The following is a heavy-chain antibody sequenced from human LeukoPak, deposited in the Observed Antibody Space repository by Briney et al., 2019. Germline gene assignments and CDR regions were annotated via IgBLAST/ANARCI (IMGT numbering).Heavy chain of an antibody. CDR3: ASSLRGSKNNNWFDP. Sequence: SQTLSLTCAVSGGSISSGGYSWSWIRQPPGKGLEWIGYIYHSGITYYNPSLKSRVTISVDRSKNQFSLKLSSVTAADTAVYYCASSLRGSKNNNWFDPWGQGTLVTVSS. J-gene: IGHJ5*02. CDR1: GGSISSGGYS. D-gene: IGHD3-10*01. V-gene: IGHV4-30-2*01. CDR2: IYHSGIT.